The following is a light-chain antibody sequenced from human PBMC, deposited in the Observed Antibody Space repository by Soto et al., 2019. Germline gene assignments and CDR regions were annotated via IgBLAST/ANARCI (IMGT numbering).Light chain of an antibody. Sequence: DIQMTQSPSSVSASVGDRVTITCRASQGISTYLGWYQQKPGKAPKSLIYSASSLQSGVPSKFSGVGSGTEFTLTITDMQPDDFATYYCQQYYRYPWTFGQGTTVAI. V-gene: IGKV1-16*02. CDR2: SAS. CDR3: QQYYRYPWT. J-gene: IGKJ1*01. CDR1: QGISTY.